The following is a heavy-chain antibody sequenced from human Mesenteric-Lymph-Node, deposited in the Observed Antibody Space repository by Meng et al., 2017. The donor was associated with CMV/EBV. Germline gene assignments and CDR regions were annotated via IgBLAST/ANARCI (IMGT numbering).Heavy chain of an antibody. J-gene: IGHJ4*02. CDR3: ASELRYLEWFSYNDY. CDR1: GFAFSAYS. CDR2: ITSGSST. Sequence: ASGFAFSAYSMTWARQTPGKAPEWLSAITSGSSTYYADSVKGRFTISRDNAKNSLYLQMNSLRAEDTAVYYCASELRYLEWFSYNDYWGQGTLVTVSS. D-gene: IGHD3-3*01. V-gene: IGHV3-69-1*02.